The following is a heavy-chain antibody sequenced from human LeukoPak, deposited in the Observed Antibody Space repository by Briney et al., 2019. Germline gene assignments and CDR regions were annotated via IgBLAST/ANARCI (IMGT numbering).Heavy chain of an antibody. Sequence: KPGGSLRLSCAASGFTFSSYSINWVRQAPGKGLEWVSFISTSSSNIYYADSVKGRFTISRDNANNSLYLQMNSLRAEDTAVYYCARGLIRGVIGIDYWGQGTLVTVSS. CDR1: GFTFSSYS. CDR3: ARGLIRGVIGIDY. CDR2: ISTSSSNI. V-gene: IGHV3-21*06. J-gene: IGHJ4*02. D-gene: IGHD3-10*01.